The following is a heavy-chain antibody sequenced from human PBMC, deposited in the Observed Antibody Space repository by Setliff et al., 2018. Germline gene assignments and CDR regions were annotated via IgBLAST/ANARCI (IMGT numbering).Heavy chain of an antibody. V-gene: IGHV1-8*01. CDR3: ARSKVEAAMVKHNWFDP. D-gene: IGHD5-18*01. J-gene: IGHJ5*02. Sequence: GASVKVSCKASGYTFTSYDINWVRRATGQGLEWMGWMNPNSGNTGYAQNFQGRVSMTRNTSISTAYMELDSLTSEDTAVYYCARSKVEAAMVKHNWFDPWGQGTLVTVSS. CDR1: GYTFTSYD. CDR2: MNPNSGNT.